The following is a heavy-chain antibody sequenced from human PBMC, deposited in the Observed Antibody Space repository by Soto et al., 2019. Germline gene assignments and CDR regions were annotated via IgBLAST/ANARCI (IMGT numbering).Heavy chain of an antibody. D-gene: IGHD2-2*01. CDR2: IIPIFGTA. Sequence: SVKVSCKASGGTFSSYAISWVRQAPGQGLEWMGGIIPIFGTANYAQKFQGRVTITADKSTSTAYMELSSLRSDDTAVYYCARDLGYCSSTSCYLFDPWGQGTLVTVSS. CDR3: ARDLGYCSSTSCYLFDP. J-gene: IGHJ5*02. V-gene: IGHV1-69*06. CDR1: GGTFSSYA.